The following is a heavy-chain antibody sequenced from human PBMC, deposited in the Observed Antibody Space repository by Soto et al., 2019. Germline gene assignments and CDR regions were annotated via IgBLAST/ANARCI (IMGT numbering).Heavy chain of an antibody. J-gene: IGHJ6*02. V-gene: IGHV1-69*12. CDR3: ARGGWALLLGYYYCGMDV. Sequence: QVQLVQSGAEVKKPGSSVKVSCKASGGTFSSYAISWVRQAPGQGLEWMGGIIPIFGTANYAQKFQGRVKITADXXTXTXXMELSSLRSEDTAVYYCARGGWALLLGYYYCGMDVWGQGTTVTVSS. CDR1: GGTFSSYA. CDR2: IIPIFGTA. D-gene: IGHD1-26*01.